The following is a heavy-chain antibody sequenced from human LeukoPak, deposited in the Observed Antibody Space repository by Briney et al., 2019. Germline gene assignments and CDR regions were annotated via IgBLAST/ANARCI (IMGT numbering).Heavy chain of an antibody. CDR1: GFTFSSYA. Sequence: PGGSLRLSCAASGFTFSSYALHWVRQAPGKGLEWVAVISYDGSETYHADSVKGRFTISRDNSKNTMYLQMTSLRAEDTAVYYCARAATTVVTPALYWGQGTLVIVSS. CDR2: ISYDGSET. V-gene: IGHV3-30*01. J-gene: IGHJ4*02. D-gene: IGHD4-23*01. CDR3: ARAATTVVTPALY.